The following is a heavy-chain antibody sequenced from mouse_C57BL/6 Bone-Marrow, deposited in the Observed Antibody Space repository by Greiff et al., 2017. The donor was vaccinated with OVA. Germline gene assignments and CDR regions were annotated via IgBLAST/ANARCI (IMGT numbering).Heavy chain of an antibody. J-gene: IGHJ4*01. CDR2: ISSGGSYT. V-gene: IGHV5-6*02. CDR3: ARQRYYAMDY. CDR1: GFTFSSYG. Sequence: DVKLVESGGDLVKPGGSLKLSCAASGFTFSSYGMSWVRQTPDKRLEWVATISSGGSYTYYPDSVKGRFTISRDNAKNTLYLQMSSLKSEDTAMYYCARQRYYAMDYWGQGTSVTVSS.